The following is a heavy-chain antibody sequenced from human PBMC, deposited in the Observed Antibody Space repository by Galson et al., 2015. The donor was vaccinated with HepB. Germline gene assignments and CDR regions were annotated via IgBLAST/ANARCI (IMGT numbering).Heavy chain of an antibody. CDR2: VSPYNGET. D-gene: IGHD3-3*01. CDR3: ARPGLEWLSPGAAGYMDV. V-gene: IGHV1-18*01. Sequence: SVKVSCKASGDTLNSYGISWVRQAPGQGLEWMGWVSPYNGETKYSQKFQGRVTLTTDTSTSTAYMELRRLRSDDTAVYYCARPGLEWLSPGAAGYMDVWGKGTTVIVSS. J-gene: IGHJ6*03. CDR1: GDTLNSYG.